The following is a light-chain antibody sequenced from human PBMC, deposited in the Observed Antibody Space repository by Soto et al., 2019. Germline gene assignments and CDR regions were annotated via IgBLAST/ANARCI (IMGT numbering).Light chain of an antibody. J-gene: IGKJ5*01. CDR3: QQRSNWPPIT. V-gene: IGKV3-11*01. Sequence: EIVLTQSPATLSLSPGERATLSCRASQSVSSYLAWYQQKPGQAPRLLIYDASNRATGIPARFSGSGSGTDFTLTNSSLEPEDFAVYYCQQRSNWPPITFGQGTRL. CDR1: QSVSSY. CDR2: DAS.